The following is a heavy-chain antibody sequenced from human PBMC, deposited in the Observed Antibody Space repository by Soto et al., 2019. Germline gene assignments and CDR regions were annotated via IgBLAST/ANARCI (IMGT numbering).Heavy chain of an antibody. CDR2: VYYTGAT. Sequence: QVQLQESGPGLVKASETLSLTCNVTGYSIISGSYFWSWIRQPPGKGLEWIGYVYYTGATSYNPSLGGSVTISLDTSKTQFSLRLPSVTAAAAAVYFCAGDNPSPFQSSPAGWFDPWGQGTTVTVSS. CDR3: AGDNPSPFQSSPAGWFDP. V-gene: IGHV4-61*01. J-gene: IGHJ5*02. CDR1: GYSIISGSYF.